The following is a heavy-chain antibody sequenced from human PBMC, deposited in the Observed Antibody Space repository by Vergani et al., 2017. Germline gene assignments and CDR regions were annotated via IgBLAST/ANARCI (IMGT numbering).Heavy chain of an antibody. J-gene: IGHJ4*02. CDR3: AGGHFDWDFDY. D-gene: IGHD3-9*01. Sequence: QVQLQESGPGLVKPSETLSLTCTVSGGSISSYYWSWIRQPPGKGLEWIGYIYTSGSTNYNPSLKSRVTIAVDTSKNQFSLKLSSVTAADTAVYYCAGGHFDWDFDYWGQGTLVTVSS. CDR1: GGSISSYY. V-gene: IGHV4-4*09. CDR2: IYTSGST.